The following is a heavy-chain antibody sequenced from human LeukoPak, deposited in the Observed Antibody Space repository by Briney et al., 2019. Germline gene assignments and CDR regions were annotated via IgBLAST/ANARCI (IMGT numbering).Heavy chain of an antibody. CDR1: GFTFSKAW. J-gene: IGHJ4*02. D-gene: IGHD3-22*01. Sequence: GGSLRLSCAASGFTFSKAWMSWVRQATGKGLEWLGRIKSDADGGTTDYAAPVQGRITNSRDDSQNTLYLQLDSLKAEDTAVYYCSTYRWQYDSSGYGYWGQGTLVAVSS. CDR3: STYRWQYDSSGYGY. V-gene: IGHV3-15*01. CDR2: IKSDADGGTT.